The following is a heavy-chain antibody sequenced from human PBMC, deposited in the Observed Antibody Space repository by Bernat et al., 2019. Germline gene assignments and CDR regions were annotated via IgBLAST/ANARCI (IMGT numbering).Heavy chain of an antibody. CDR2: INHSGST. CDR1: GFTFSSYG. D-gene: IGHD3-10*01. Sequence: QVQLVESGGGVVQPGRSLRLSCAASGFTFSSYGMHWVRQAPGKGLEWIGEINHSGSTNYNPSLKSRVTISVDTSKNQFSLKLSSVTAADTAVYYCARVTLRSQRTYMVRGINWFDPWGQGTLVTVSS. V-gene: IGHV4-34*01. CDR3: ARVTLRSQRTYMVRGINWFDP. J-gene: IGHJ5*02.